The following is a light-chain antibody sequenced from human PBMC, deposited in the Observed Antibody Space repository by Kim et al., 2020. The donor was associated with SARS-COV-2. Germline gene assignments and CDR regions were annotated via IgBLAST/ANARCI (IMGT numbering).Light chain of an antibody. CDR1: KLGDKY. CDR3: QAWDSSTASYV. CDR2: QDS. Sequence: PGQTASITCSGDKLGDKYACLYQQKPGQSPVLVIYQDSKRPSGIPERFSGSNSGNTATLTISGTQAMDEADYYCQAWDSSTASYVFGTGTKVTVL. J-gene: IGLJ1*01. V-gene: IGLV3-1*01.